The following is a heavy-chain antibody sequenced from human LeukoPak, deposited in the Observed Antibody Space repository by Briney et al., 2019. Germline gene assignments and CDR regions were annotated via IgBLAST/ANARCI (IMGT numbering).Heavy chain of an antibody. D-gene: IGHD3-16*01. J-gene: IGHJ6*02. V-gene: IGHV3-23*01. Sequence: PGGSLRLSCAASAFTFSSYAMSWVRQAPGKGLEWVSAISGSGGSTYYADSVKGRFTVSRDNSKNTLYLQMNSLRTEDTAVYCCARAFGGIYYGMDVWGQGTTVTVSS. CDR3: ARAFGGIYYGMDV. CDR1: AFTFSSYA. CDR2: ISGSGGST.